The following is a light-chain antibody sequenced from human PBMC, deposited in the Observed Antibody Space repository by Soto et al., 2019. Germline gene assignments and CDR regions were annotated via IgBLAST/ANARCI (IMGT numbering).Light chain of an antibody. J-gene: IGKJ1*01. CDR2: DAS. Sequence: DIPMTQAPSTLSASVGDRVTITCRASQSVSSWLAWYQQKPGKAPNLLIYDASTLQAGVPSRFSGSGSGTDFTFTISSRQPSEIATYFYQQHYNASPSFGRGTKVDIK. CDR1: QSVSSW. V-gene: IGKV1-5*01. CDR3: QQHYNASPS.